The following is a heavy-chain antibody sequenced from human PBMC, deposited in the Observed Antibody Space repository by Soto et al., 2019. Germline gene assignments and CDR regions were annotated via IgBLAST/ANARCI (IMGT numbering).Heavy chain of an antibody. CDR1: GGTFSSYT. Sequence: ASVKVSCKASGGTFSSYTISWVRQAPGQGLEWMGRIIPILGIANYAQKFQGRVTITADKSTSTAYMELSSLRSEDTAVYYCARSPSEREYSGYENDAFDIWGQGTMVTVSS. V-gene: IGHV1-69*02. CDR3: ARSPSEREYSGYENDAFDI. CDR2: IIPILGIA. D-gene: IGHD5-12*01. J-gene: IGHJ3*02.